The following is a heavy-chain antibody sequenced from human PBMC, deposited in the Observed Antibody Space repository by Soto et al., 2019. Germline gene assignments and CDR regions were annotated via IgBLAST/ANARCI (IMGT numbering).Heavy chain of an antibody. CDR1: GGTFSSYA. V-gene: IGHV1-69*01. CDR2: IIPIFGTA. CDR3: ARVVTEDSSSWGAFDY. D-gene: IGHD6-13*01. Sequence: QVQLVQSGAEVKKPGSSVKVSCKASGGTFSSYAISWVRQAPGQGLEWMGGIIPIFGTANYAQKFQGRVTIPADESTSTAYMELSSLRSEDTAVYYCARVVTEDSSSWGAFDYWGQGTLVTVSS. J-gene: IGHJ4*02.